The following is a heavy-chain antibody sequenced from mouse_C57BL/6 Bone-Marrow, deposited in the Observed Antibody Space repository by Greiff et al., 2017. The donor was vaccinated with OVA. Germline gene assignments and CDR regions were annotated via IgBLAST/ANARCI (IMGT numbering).Heavy chain of an antibody. CDR3: TRPGHYSNYWYFDV. V-gene: IGHV5-9-1*02. D-gene: IGHD2-5*01. Sequence: EVQGVESGAGLVKPGGSLKLSCAASGFTFSSYAMSWVRQTPEKRLEWVAYISSGGDYIYYADTVKGRFTISRDNARNTLYLQMSSLKSEDTAMYYCTRPGHYSNYWYFDVWGTGTTVTVSS. CDR2: ISSGGDYI. CDR1: GFTFSSYA. J-gene: IGHJ1*03.